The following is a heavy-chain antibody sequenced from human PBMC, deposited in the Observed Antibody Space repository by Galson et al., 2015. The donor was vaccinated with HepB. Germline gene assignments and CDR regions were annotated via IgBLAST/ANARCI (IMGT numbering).Heavy chain of an antibody. J-gene: IGHJ6*03. D-gene: IGHD3-22*01. CDR3: ARRDRATDSSGYNYYYYLDV. CDR1: RFTFSSYS. V-gene: IGHV3-48*02. CDR2: ISSSSGTI. Sequence: SLRLSCAASRFTFSSYSMNWVRQVPGKGLEWVSHISSSSGTIYYADSVKGRFTISRDNAKNSLYLQMNSLRDEDTAVYYCARRDRATDSSGYNYYYYLDVWGKGTTVTVSS.